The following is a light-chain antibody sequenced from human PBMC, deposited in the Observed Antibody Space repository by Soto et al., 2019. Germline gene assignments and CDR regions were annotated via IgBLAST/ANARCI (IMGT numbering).Light chain of an antibody. CDR2: GAS. J-gene: IGKJ1*01. V-gene: IGKV3-20*01. Sequence: PGDRATPSCLSSQSVSSNSLAWYQRRPGQAPRLLIYGASSRITGIPDRFSGSGSGTDFTLTISRLEPEDFAVYYCQQYGSSPWTFGQGTKVDIK. CDR3: QQYGSSPWT. CDR1: QSVSSNS.